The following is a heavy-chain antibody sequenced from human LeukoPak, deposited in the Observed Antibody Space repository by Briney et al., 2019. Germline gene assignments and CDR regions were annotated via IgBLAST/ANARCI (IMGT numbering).Heavy chain of an antibody. D-gene: IGHD1-14*01. CDR3: ASRNEPYYYYGMDV. V-gene: IGHV4-34*01. CDR2: INHSGST. Sequence: SETLSLTCAVYGGSFSGYYWSWIRQPPGKGLEWIGEINHSGSTNYNPSLKSRVTISVDTSKNQFSLKLSSVTAADTAVYYCASRNEPYYYYGMDVWGQGTTVTVPS. J-gene: IGHJ6*02. CDR1: GGSFSGYY.